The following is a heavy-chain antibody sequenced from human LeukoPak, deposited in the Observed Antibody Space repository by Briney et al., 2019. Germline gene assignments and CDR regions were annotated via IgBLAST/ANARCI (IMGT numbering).Heavy chain of an antibody. V-gene: IGHV3-49*03. Sequence: GGSLRLSCTASGFTFGDYAMSWFRQAPGKGLEWAGFIRSKAYGGTTEYAASVKGRFTISRDDSKSIAYLQMNSLKTEDTAVYYCTRRANYYDSSGYYPIDYWGQGTLVTVSS. CDR3: TRRANYYDSSGYYPIDY. D-gene: IGHD3-22*01. CDR2: IRSKAYGGTT. J-gene: IGHJ4*02. CDR1: GFTFGDYA.